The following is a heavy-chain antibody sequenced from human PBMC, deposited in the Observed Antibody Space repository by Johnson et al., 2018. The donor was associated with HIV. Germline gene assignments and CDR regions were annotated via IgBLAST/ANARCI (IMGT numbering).Heavy chain of an antibody. J-gene: IGHJ3*02. CDR2: ISYDGSNK. D-gene: IGHD3-10*01. Sequence: QVQLVESGGGVVQPGGSLRLSCAASGFTFSSYAMHWVRQAPGKGLEWVAVISYDGSNKYYADSVKGRFTISRDNSKTKLYLQMNSLRAEDTAVYYCAREGSVSYQIWGQGTMVTVSS. CDR1: GFTFSSYA. CDR3: AREGSVSYQI. V-gene: IGHV3-30-3*01.